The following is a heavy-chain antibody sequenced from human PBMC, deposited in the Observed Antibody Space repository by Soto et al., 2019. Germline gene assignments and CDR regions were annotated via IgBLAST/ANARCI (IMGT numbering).Heavy chain of an antibody. D-gene: IGHD3-10*01. V-gene: IGHV1-8*01. CDR3: ARVVRFFGGHAGY. CDR1: GYAFTEFD. J-gene: IGHJ4*02. Sequence: ASVKVSCKTSGYAFTEFDINWVRQAPGQGLEWMGWMNTNTGNTGYAQKFQGRVTMTRDTSISTAYMELRRLRSEDTAVYYCARVVRFFGGHAGYWGQGTLVTVSS. CDR2: MNTNTGNT.